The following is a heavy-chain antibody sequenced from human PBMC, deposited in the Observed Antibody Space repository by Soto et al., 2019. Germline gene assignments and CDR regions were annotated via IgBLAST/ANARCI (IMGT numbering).Heavy chain of an antibody. J-gene: IGHJ6*02. CDR1: GGTFTNYA. CDR2: IIPIFGTP. V-gene: IGHV1-69*13. Sequence: GASVKVSCKPSGGTFTNYAFSWVRQAPGQGLEWMGGIIPIFGTPDYAQNFQGRVTITADESTRTASMELSSLRSDDTAVYYCAREPSVGYCITTTCPKPFYYYAMDVWGQGTTVTVSS. CDR3: AREPSVGYCITTTCPKPFYYYAMDV. D-gene: IGHD2-2*01.